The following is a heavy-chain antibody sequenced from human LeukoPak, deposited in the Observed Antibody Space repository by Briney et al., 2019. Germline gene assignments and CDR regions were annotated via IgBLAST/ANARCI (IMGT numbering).Heavy chain of an antibody. CDR2: INWNGGST. CDR3: ARDRDDFLTGFYYYGMDV. V-gene: IGHV3-20*04. J-gene: IGHJ6*02. Sequence: GGSLRLSCAASGFTFDDYGMSWVRQAPGKGLEWVSGINWNGGSTGYADSVKGRFTISRDNAKNSLYLQMNSLRAGDTALYYCARDRDDFLTGFYYYGMDVWGQGTTVTVSS. D-gene: IGHD3-9*01. CDR1: GFTFDDYG.